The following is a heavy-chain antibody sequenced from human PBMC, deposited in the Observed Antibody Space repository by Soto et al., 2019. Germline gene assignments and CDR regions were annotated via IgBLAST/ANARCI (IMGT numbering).Heavy chain of an antibody. CDR3: ARADIVVVPAADGMDV. J-gene: IGHJ6*02. V-gene: IGHV3-7*03. Sequence: GGSLRLSCAASGFTFSSYWMSWVRQAPGKGLEWVANIKQDGSEKYYVDSVEGRFTISRDNAKNSLYLQMNSLRAEDTAVYYCARADIVVVPAADGMDVWGQGTKVTVYS. CDR1: GFTFSSYW. CDR2: IKQDGSEK. D-gene: IGHD2-2*01.